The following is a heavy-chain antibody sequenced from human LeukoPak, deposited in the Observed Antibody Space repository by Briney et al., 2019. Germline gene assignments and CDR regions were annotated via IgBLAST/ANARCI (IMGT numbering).Heavy chain of an antibody. Sequence: GESLKISCKGSGYSFTSYWISWVRQMPGKGLEWMGRIDPSDSYTNYSPSFQGHVTVSADKSISTAYLQWSSLKASDTAMYYCARLPQITIFSGMDVWAKGPRSPSPQ. J-gene: IGHJ6*04. CDR1: GYSFTSYW. D-gene: IGHD3-9*01. CDR3: ARLPQITIFSGMDV. V-gene: IGHV5-10-1*01. CDR2: IDPSDSYT.